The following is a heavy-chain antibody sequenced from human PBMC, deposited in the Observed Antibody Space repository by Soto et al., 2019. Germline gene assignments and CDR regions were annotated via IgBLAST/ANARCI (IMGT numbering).Heavy chain of an antibody. V-gene: IGHV4-38-2*01. D-gene: IGHD3-22*01. CDR3: ARHPYYSYDSSGYSPANDY. CDR1: GYCISSGYD. Sequence: XATLWLSCAVCGYCISSGYDRCWIRQPPGKGLEWIGSIYHSGSTYYNPSLKSRVTISVDTSKNQFSLKLSSVTAADTAVYYCARHPYYSYDSSGYSPANDYWGQRTLVTVSS. J-gene: IGHJ4*02. CDR2: IYHSGST.